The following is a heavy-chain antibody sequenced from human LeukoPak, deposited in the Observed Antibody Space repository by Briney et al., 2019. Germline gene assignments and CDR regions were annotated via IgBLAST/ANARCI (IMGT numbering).Heavy chain of an antibody. V-gene: IGHV3-53*01. J-gene: IGHJ6*02. Sequence: PGGSLRLSCAASGFTVSSNYMSWVRQAPGKGLEWVSVIYSGGSTYYADSVKGRCTISRDNTKNTLYLQMNSLRAEDTAVYYCARAKGDFWSGIYYYYGMDVWGQGTTVTVSS. CDR1: GFTVSSNY. CDR3: ARAKGDFWSGIYYYYGMDV. D-gene: IGHD3-3*01. CDR2: IYSGGST.